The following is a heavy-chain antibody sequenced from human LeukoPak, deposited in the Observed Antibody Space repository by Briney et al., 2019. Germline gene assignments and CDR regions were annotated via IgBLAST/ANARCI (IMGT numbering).Heavy chain of an antibody. V-gene: IGHV1-18*01. CDR1: GYTFTNYG. Sequence: ASVKVSRKASGYTFTNYGISWVRQAPGQGPEWMGWISAYNGNTNYAQKLQGRVTMTTDTSTSTAYMELRSLRSDDTAVYYCARVAGYYPAFDIWGQGTMVTVSS. CDR3: ARVAGYYPAFDI. D-gene: IGHD1-26*01. CDR2: ISAYNGNT. J-gene: IGHJ3*02.